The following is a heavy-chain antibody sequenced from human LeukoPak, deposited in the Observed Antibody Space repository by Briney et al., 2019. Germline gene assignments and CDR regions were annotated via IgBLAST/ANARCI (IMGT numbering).Heavy chain of an antibody. Sequence: GGSLRLSCAASGFTFSSYGMHWVRQAPGKGLEWVAFIRYDGSNKYYADSVKGRFTISRDNSKNTLYLQMNSLRAEDAAVYYCAKERSEWELLQDHFDYWGQGTLVTVSS. CDR2: IRYDGSNK. CDR3: AKERSEWELLQDHFDY. D-gene: IGHD1-26*01. CDR1: GFTFSSYG. V-gene: IGHV3-30*02. J-gene: IGHJ4*02.